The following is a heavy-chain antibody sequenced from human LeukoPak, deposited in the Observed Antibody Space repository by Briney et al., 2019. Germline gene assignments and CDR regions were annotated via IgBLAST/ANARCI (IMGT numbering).Heavy chain of an antibody. D-gene: IGHD5-18*01. V-gene: IGHV5-51*01. Sequence: GESLKISCKGSGYSFNSHWVAWVRQMPGKGLEWMGIIYPGDSDTRYGPSVQGQVTISADKSISTAYLQWSSLKDSDTAIYYCARRDSYGNYVDYWGQGTLVTVSS. CDR3: ARRDSYGNYVDY. CDR2: IYPGDSDT. J-gene: IGHJ4*02. CDR1: GYSFNSHW.